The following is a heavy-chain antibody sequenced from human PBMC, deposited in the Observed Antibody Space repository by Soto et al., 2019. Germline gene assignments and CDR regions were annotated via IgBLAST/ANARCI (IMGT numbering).Heavy chain of an antibody. CDR1: GYSISSGYY. V-gene: IGHV4-38-2*01. J-gene: IGHJ4*02. CDR2: IYHSGST. Sequence: PSETLSLTCAVSGYSISSGYYWGWIRQPPGKGLEWIGSIYHSGSTYYNPSLKSRVTISVDTSKNQFSLKLSSVTAADTAVYYCARTRFTSHYFDYWGQGTLVTVSS. CDR3: ARTRFTSHYFDY. D-gene: IGHD3-3*01.